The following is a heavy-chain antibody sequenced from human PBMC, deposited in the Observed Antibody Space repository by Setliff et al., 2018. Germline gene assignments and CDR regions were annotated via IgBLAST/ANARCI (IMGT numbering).Heavy chain of an antibody. Sequence: GGSLRLSCAASGFTFSTIWMSWARQAPGKGLEWISYISTTGSTGNYADSVKGRFTVSRDNAENSLYLQMNRLRAEDTAVYYCARVKPFAMDVWGQGTTVTVSS. J-gene: IGHJ6*02. V-gene: IGHV3-48*03. CDR3: ARVKPFAMDV. CDR2: ISTTGSTG. CDR1: GFTFSTIW.